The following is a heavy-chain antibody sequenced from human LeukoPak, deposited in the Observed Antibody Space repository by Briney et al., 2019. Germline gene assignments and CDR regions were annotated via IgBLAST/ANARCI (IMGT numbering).Heavy chain of an antibody. CDR1: GFTFSDYS. Sequence: GGSLRLSCAASGFTFSDYSMTWIRQAQGKGLEWVSYISGSSRNINYADSVEGRFTISRDNANNLLYLQMNSLRVEDTAVYYCAGRTSSSWHYWGQGTLVTVSS. CDR2: ISGSSRNI. J-gene: IGHJ4*02. D-gene: IGHD6-13*01. CDR3: AGRTSSSWHY. V-gene: IGHV3-11*03.